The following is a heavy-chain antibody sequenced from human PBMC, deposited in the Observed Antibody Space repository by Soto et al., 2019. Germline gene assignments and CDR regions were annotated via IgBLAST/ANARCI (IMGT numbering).Heavy chain of an antibody. J-gene: IGHJ4*02. Sequence: VQLVQSGGGPVKPGGSLRLSCAASGFIFSDFQINWVRQAPGRGLEWLSSITGTSAFTHYADSIEGRFTISRYNPNNLLFLQMDNLSPEDTAVYYCARDNLAFQGAFDLWGQGTLVTVSS. CDR1: GFIFSDFQ. D-gene: IGHD3-16*01. CDR3: ARDNLAFQGAFDL. V-gene: IGHV3-21*01. CDR2: ITGTSAFT.